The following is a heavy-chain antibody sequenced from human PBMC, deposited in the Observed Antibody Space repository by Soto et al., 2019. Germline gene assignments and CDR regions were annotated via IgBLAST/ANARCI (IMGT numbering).Heavy chain of an antibody. J-gene: IGHJ4*02. CDR1: GFTFSSYG. Sequence: QVQLVESGGGVVQPGRSLRLSCAASGFTFSSYGMHWVRQAPGKGLAWVAVIWYDVSNKYYADSVKGRFTISRDNSKNTLYLQMNSLRAEDTAVYYCARAKKWRGEVGQLATLYWGQGTLVTVSS. CDR3: ARAKKWRGEVGQLATLY. CDR2: IWYDVSNK. D-gene: IGHD6-13*01. V-gene: IGHV3-33*01.